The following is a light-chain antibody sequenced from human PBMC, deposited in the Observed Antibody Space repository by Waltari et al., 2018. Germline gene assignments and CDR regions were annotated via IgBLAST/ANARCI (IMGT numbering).Light chain of an antibody. V-gene: IGKV3-15*01. CDR1: QSVSSN. J-gene: IGKJ4*01. CDR2: GAS. CDR3: QQYNNWPLT. Sequence: EIVMTQSPATLSVSPGERATLSCRASQSVSSNLAWYQQKPGQAPRLLIYGASTRATGIPARFSGSGSGTELILTISSLQSEDFAVYYCQQYNNWPLTFGGGTKVEIK.